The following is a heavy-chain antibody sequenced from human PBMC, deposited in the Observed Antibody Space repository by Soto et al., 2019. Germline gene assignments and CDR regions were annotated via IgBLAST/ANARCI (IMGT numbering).Heavy chain of an antibody. CDR3: ARDTYSGYDFGL. V-gene: IGHV4-30-4*01. Sequence: SETLSLTCSVSGASVAGGSYYWSWVRQPPGKGLEWIGYIPSRGRPFYNPSLTSRGTISADTSKNQLSLQLTSVTAADTAVYYCARDTYSGYDFGLWGQGTRVTVSS. CDR1: GASVAGGSYY. CDR2: IPSRGRP. D-gene: IGHD5-12*01. J-gene: IGHJ5*02.